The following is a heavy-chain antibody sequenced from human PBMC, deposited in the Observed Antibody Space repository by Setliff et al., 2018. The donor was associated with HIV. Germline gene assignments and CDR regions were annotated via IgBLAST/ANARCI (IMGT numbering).Heavy chain of an antibody. D-gene: IGHD3-22*01. CDR2: IGSSSSYI. CDR3: ARDPYYYDSSGYGPRAFDI. V-gene: IGHV3-21*01. CDR1: GFTFSSYS. Sequence: PGGSLRLSCAASGFTFSSYSMNWVRQAPGKWLEWVSSIGSSSSYIFYADSVKGRFTISRDNAKNSLYLQMNSLRAEDTAVYYCARDPYYYDSSGYGPRAFDIWGQGTMVTVSS. J-gene: IGHJ3*02.